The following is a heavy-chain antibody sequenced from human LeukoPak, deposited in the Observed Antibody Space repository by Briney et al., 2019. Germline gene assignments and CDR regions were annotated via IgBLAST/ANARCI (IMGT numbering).Heavy chain of an antibody. CDR1: GFTFTNSA. V-gene: IGHV1-58*01. Sequence: ASVKVSCKASGFTFTNSAVQWVRQARGQRLGWIGWVVVGSGNTNNAQKFQERVTITRDMSTSTAYMELSSLRSEDTAVYYCAADNLLEGYWGQGILVTVSS. CDR3: AADNLLEGY. J-gene: IGHJ4*02. CDR2: VVVGSGNT. D-gene: IGHD1-1*01.